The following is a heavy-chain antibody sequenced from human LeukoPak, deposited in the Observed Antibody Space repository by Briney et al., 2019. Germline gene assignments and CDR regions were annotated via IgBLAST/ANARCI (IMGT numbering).Heavy chain of an antibody. CDR2: ISGSGGST. CDR1: GFTFSSYA. Sequence: GGSLRLSCAASGFTFSSYAMSWVRQAPGKGLEWVSTISGSGGSTYYAGSVKGRFTISRDNSKNTLYLQMNSLRAEDTAAYYCAKLWDSGTYFYFDYWGQGTLVTVSS. V-gene: IGHV3-23*01. CDR3: AKLWDSGTYFYFDY. D-gene: IGHD1-26*01. J-gene: IGHJ4*02.